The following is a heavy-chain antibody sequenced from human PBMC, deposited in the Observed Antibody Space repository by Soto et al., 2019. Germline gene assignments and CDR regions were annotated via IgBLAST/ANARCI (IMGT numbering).Heavy chain of an antibody. CDR1: GFTFSSYG. V-gene: IGHV3-33*01. Sequence: HPGGSLRLSCAASGFTFSSYGMHWVRQAPGKGLEWVAVIWYDGSNKYYADSVKGRFTISRDNSKNTLYLQMNSLRAEDTAVYYCARDPQDSSGYYFDYWGQGTLVTVSS. J-gene: IGHJ4*02. CDR3: ARDPQDSSGYYFDY. D-gene: IGHD3-22*01. CDR2: IWYDGSNK.